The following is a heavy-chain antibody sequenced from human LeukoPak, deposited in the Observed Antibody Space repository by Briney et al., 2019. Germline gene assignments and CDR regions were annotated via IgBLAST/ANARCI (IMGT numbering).Heavy chain of an antibody. CDR1: GFTFSSYS. D-gene: IGHD3-10*01. CDR3: AKTYGSGTFDY. V-gene: IGHV3-21*01. J-gene: IGHJ4*02. CDR2: ISCSSSYI. Sequence: GGSLRLSCAASGFTFSSYSMNWVRQAPGKGLEWVSSISCSSSYIYYADSVKGRFTISRDNAKNSLYLQMNSLRAEDTAVYYCAKTYGSGTFDYWGQGTLVTVSS.